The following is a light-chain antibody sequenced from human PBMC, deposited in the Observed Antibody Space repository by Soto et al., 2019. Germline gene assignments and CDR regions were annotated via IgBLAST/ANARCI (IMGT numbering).Light chain of an antibody. Sequence: EVVLTQSPSTLSLSPLERSTLSCRASENVRTFVDWYQQKPGQAPRLLIYGASNRATGIPARFSGSGSGTDFTLTISNLEPEDFAVYYCQQHSHWPPWTFGQGTKVDIK. CDR1: ENVRTF. CDR2: GAS. J-gene: IGKJ1*01. V-gene: IGKV3-11*01. CDR3: QQHSHWPPWT.